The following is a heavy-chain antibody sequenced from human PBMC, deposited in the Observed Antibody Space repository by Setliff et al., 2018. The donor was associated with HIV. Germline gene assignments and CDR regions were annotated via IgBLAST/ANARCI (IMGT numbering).Heavy chain of an antibody. CDR2: ISPDGSVI. D-gene: IGHD1-26*01. Sequence: PGGSLRLSCAASGFTFGSQWMHWVRQAPGKGLVWASRISPDGSVINYAGPVKGRFTISRDNAKNTLYLQMNGLRAEDTAVYYCVRGIVGASVFNYWGQGTQVTAPQ. CDR1: GFTFGSQW. J-gene: IGHJ4*02. V-gene: IGHV3-74*01. CDR3: VRGIVGASVFNY.